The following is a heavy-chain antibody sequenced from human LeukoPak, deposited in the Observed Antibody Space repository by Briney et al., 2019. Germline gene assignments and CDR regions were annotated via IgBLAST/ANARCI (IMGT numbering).Heavy chain of an antibody. D-gene: IGHD3-10*01. CDR1: GYTFTGYY. CDR3: ARTGGSGKYYYYMDV. V-gene: IGHV1-2*02. J-gene: IGHJ6*03. Sequence: ASVKVSCKASGYTFTGYYMHWVRQAPGQGLEWMGWINPNSGGTNYAQKFQGRVTMTRDTSISTAYMELSRLRSDDTAVYYCARTGGSGKYYYYMDVWGKGTTVTISS. CDR2: INPNSGGT.